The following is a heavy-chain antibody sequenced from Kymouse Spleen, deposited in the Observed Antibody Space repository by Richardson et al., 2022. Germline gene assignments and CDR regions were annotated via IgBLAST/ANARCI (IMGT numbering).Heavy chain of an antibody. CDR1: GFTFSSYG. CDR3: AKDYDILTGSPYYFDY. V-gene: IGHV3-30*18. CDR2: ISYDGSNK. D-gene: IGHD3-9*01. J-gene: IGHJ4*02. Sequence: QVQLVESGGGVVQPGRSLRLSCAASGFTFSSYGMHWVRQAPGKGLEWVAVISYDGSNKYYADSVKGRFTISRDNSKNTLYLQMNSLRAEDTAVYYCAKDYDILTGSPYYFDYWGQGTLVTVSS.